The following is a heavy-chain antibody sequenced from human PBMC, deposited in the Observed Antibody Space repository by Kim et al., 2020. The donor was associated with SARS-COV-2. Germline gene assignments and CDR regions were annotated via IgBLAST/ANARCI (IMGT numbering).Heavy chain of an antibody. CDR3: ARRSTDIVVVVARLDY. V-gene: IGHV3-23*01. Sequence: GGSLRLSCAASGFTFSNYAMSWVRQAPGKGPEWVSTLSGSGGSTYYADSVKGRFTISRDNSKDTLYLQMNSLRAEDTAVYYCARRSTDIVVVVARLDYWGQGTLVTVSS. CDR2: LSGSGGST. D-gene: IGHD2-15*01. J-gene: IGHJ4*02. CDR1: GFTFSNYA.